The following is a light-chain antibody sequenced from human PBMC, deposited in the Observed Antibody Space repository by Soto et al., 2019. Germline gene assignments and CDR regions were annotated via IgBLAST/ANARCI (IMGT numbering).Light chain of an antibody. CDR1: PIVRSSH. J-gene: IGKJ1*01. V-gene: IGKV3-20*01. CDR3: QQYGSSPRT. CDR2: AAS. Sequence: EIVLTQSPDTLSLSPGERSPLSRRASPIVRSSHLAWYQQTPGQTPRLLIYAASSRATGIPDRFSGSGSGTDFSLTISRLEAEDFAVYYCQQYGSSPRTFGHGTKVDIK.